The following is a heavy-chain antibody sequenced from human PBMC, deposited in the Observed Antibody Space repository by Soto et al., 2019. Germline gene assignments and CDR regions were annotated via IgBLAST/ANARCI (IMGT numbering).Heavy chain of an antibody. CDR1: GFTFSSYG. J-gene: IGHJ4*02. CDR3: ARAPSSSWWFDY. D-gene: IGHD6-13*01. Sequence: PGGSLRLSCAASGFTFSSYGIHWVRQAPGKGLEWVAVIWYDGSNKYYADSVKGRFTISRDNSKNTLYLQMNSLRAEDTAVYYCARAPSSSWWFDYWGQGTLVTVSS. CDR2: IWYDGSNK. V-gene: IGHV3-33*01.